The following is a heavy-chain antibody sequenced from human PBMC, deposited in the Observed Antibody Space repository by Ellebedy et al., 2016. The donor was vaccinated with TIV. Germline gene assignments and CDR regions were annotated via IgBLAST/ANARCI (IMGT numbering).Heavy chain of an antibody. Sequence: GESLKISCAVSGFSLNTNTMSWVRQAPGKGPEWVSALSGSSGSAFYADSVRGRFTISRDNSKNTVSLQLNSLRAEGTAFYYCAKVSVTTAPDYWGQGTLVTVSS. D-gene: IGHD4-17*01. V-gene: IGHV3-23*01. CDR1: GFSLNTNT. CDR3: AKVSVTTAPDY. CDR2: LSGSSGSA. J-gene: IGHJ4*02.